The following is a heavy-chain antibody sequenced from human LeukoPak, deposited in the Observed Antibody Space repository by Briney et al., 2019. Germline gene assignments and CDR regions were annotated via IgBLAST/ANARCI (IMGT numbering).Heavy chain of an antibody. CDR2: INSDGTST. J-gene: IGHJ4*02. CDR1: GFTFSQYW. D-gene: IGHD1-26*01. CDR3: GTLGVMWETDY. Sequence: PGGSLRLSCAASGFTFSQYWMFWVRQARGKGLVWVSRINSDGTSTNYADSVKGRFTISRDNTKSTVYLQMNSLRHEDTAVYYCGTLGVMWETDYWGQGALVTVCS. V-gene: IGHV3-74*01.